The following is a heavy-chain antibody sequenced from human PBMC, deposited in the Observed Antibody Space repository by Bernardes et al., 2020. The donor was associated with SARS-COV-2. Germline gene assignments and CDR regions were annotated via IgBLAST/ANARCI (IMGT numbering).Heavy chain of an antibody. CDR1: GYSISSGYY. CDR3: ARDLQGYCSSTSCYKWGMDLFAYYYYGMDG. V-gene: IGHV4-38-2*02. D-gene: IGHD2-2*02. Sequence: SETLSLTCAVSGYSISSGYYWGWIRQPPGKGLEWIGSIYHSGSTYYNPSLKSRVTISVDTSKNQFSLKLSSVTAADTAVYYCARDLQGYCSSTSCYKWGMDLFAYYYYGMDGWGQGTTVTVSS. CDR2: IYHSGST. J-gene: IGHJ6*02.